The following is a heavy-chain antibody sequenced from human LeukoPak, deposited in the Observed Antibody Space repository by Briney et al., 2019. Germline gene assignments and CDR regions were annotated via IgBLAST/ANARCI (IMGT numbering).Heavy chain of an antibody. CDR3: AREDNNDSSGYYFPHGHY. CDR1: GFTFSSDN. CDR2: ISSSSSYI. D-gene: IGHD3-22*01. Sequence: TGGSLRLSSAASGFTFSSDNMNWVREAPGKGLEWVSSISSSSSYIYYADSVKGRFTISRDNAKELVYLQMNSLRAEDTAVYFCAREDNNDSSGYYFPHGHYWGQGTQVTVSS. V-gene: IGHV3-21*01. J-gene: IGHJ4*02.